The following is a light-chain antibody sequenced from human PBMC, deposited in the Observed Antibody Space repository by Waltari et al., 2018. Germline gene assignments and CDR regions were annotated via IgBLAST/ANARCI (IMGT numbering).Light chain of an antibody. CDR2: KDT. J-gene: IGLJ1*01. CDR1: ALPQKF. Sequence: SYELTQPPSVSVSPGQTARITCSGDALPQKFAYWFQQTPGQAPVLVIYKDTERPSGIPERFSGSSSGTTVTLTISGVQAEDEADYYCQSAESSGTYYVFGNGTKVTVL. V-gene: IGLV3-25*03. CDR3: QSAESSGTYYV.